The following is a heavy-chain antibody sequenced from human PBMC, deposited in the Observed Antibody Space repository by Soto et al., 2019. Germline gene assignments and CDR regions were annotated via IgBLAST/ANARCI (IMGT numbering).Heavy chain of an antibody. CDR1: GGSISSGGYY. CDR2: IYYSGST. V-gene: IGHV4-39*07. Sequence: SETLSLTCTVSGGSISSGGYYWSWIRQHPGKGLEWIGSIYYSGSTYYNPSLKSRVTISVDTSKNQFSLKLSSVTAADTAVYYCARGFYDSSGYYRFDYWGQGTLVTVSS. D-gene: IGHD3-22*01. CDR3: ARGFYDSSGYYRFDY. J-gene: IGHJ4*02.